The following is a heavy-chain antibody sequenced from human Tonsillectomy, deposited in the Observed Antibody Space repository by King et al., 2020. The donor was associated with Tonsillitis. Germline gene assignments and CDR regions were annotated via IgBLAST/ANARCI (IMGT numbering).Heavy chain of an antibody. CDR2: IYYSGST. V-gene: IGHV4-39*07. D-gene: IGHD3-22*01. CDR1: GGSISSSSYY. J-gene: IGHJ4*02. Sequence: QLQESGPGLVKPSETLSLTCTVSGGSISSSSYYWGWIRQPPGKGLEWIGSIYYSGSTYYNPSLRSRVTISVDTSKNHFSLKLSSVTAADTAVYYCARHYYDSGGYYRDYWGQGTLVTVSS. CDR3: ARHYYDSGGYYRDY.